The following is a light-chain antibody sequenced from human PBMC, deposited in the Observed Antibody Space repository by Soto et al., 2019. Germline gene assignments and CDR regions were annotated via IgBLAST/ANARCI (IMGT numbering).Light chain of an antibody. CDR1: NTDVGGYNY. Sequence: QSVLTQPASVSGSPGQSITIACTGTNTDVGGYNYVSWYQQHPMKAPKLIIYEVTKRPSGVSARFSGSKSANTASLSISGRQAEDEADYYCGSITRGSTSVFGTGTKVTVL. J-gene: IGLJ1*01. CDR3: GSITRGSTSV. CDR2: EVT. V-gene: IGLV2-14*01.